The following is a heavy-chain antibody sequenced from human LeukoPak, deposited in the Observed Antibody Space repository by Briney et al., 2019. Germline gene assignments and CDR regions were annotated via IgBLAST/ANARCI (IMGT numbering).Heavy chain of an antibody. V-gene: IGHV1-46*01. Sequence: ASVKVSCKASGYTFTSYYMHWVRQAPGQGLEWMGIINPSGGSTSYAQKFQGRVTMTTDTSTSTVYMELSSLRPEDTAVYYCARATLWHPGDYWGQGTLVTVSS. J-gene: IGHJ4*02. CDR3: ARATLWHPGDY. CDR2: INPSGGST. CDR1: GYTFTSYY. D-gene: IGHD5-18*01.